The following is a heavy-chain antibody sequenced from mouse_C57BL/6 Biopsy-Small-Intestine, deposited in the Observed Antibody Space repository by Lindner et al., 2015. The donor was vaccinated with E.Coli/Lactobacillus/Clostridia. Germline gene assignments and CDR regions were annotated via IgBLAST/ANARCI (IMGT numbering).Heavy chain of an antibody. J-gene: IGHJ2*01. CDR3: ARSGDGYLPFDY. Sequence: VQLQESGPELVKPGDSVKMSCKASGYTFTDYYMDWVKQSHGKSLEWIGYIYPNNGSTSYNQKFKGKATLTVDKSSSTAYMELHSLTSEDSAVYYCARSGDGYLPFDYWGQGTTLTVSS. V-gene: IGHV1-34*02. CDR1: GYTFTDYY. CDR2: IYPNNGST. D-gene: IGHD2-3*01.